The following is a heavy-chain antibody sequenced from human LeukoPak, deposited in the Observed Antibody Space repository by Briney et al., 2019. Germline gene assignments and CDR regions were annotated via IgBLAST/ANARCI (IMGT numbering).Heavy chain of an antibody. CDR3: ARDPRDYYDSSGYHGDAFDI. Sequence: SETLSLTCTVSGYPISSGYYWGWIRQPPGKGLEWIGSIYHSGSTYYNPSLKSRVTISVDTSKNQFSLKLSSVTAADTAVYYCARDPRDYYDSSGYHGDAFDIWGQGTMVTVSS. CDR2: IYHSGST. CDR1: GYPISSGYY. V-gene: IGHV4-38-2*02. D-gene: IGHD3-22*01. J-gene: IGHJ3*02.